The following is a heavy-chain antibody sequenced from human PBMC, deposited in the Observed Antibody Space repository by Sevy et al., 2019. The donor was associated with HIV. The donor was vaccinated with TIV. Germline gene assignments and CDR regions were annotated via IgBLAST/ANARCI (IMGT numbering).Heavy chain of an antibody. CDR1: GFTFSKYS. D-gene: IGHD2-8*01. CDR2: LSFGCGEI. V-gene: IGHV3-23*01. Sequence: GGSLRLSCAASGFTFSKYSMSWVRQPPGKGLEWVSTLSFGCGEINYADSVKGRLTISRDNSKSSVYLQMNNLRPEDTAVYYSAREGCTKPHDYWGQGTLVTVSS. J-gene: IGHJ4*02. CDR3: AREGCTKPHDY.